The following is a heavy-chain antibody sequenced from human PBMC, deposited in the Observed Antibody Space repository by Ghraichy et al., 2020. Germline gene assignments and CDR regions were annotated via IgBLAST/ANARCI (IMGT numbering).Heavy chain of an antibody. Sequence: SETLSLTCTVSGGSISSYYWSWIRQPPGKGLEWIGYIYYSGSTNYNPSLKSRVTISVDTSKNQFSLKLSPVTAADTAGYYWARDPGRSYGYYGMDVWGQGTTVTVSS. CDR3: ARDPGRSYGYYGMDV. J-gene: IGHJ6*02. D-gene: IGHD4-23*01. CDR2: IYYSGST. V-gene: IGHV4-59*01. CDR1: GGSISSYY.